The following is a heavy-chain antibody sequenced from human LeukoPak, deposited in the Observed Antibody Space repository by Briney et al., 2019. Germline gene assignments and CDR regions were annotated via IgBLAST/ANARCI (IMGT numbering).Heavy chain of an antibody. V-gene: IGHV3-21*01. Sequence: GGSLRLSCAASGFTFSNYAMNWLRHAPGKGLEGVSSISSSSSYIYYADSVKGRFTISRDNAKNSLYLQMNSLRAEDTAVYYCARDSADQRKQRSPYYYYYYMDVWGKGTTVTVSS. CDR1: GFTFSNYA. D-gene: IGHD6-25*01. J-gene: IGHJ6*03. CDR3: ARDSADQRKQRSPYYYYYYMDV. CDR2: ISSSSSYI.